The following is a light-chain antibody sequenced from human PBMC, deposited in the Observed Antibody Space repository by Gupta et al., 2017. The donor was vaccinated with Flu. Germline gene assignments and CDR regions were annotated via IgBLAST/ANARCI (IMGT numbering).Light chain of an antibody. CDR3: QQRSNWPRT. Sequence: PPTLSWSPGERATLSCRASQSVSSYLAGYQQKPGQAPRLLIYDASNRATGIPARFSGSGSGTDFTLTISSREPEDFAVYYCQQRSNWPRTFGQGTKVEIK. J-gene: IGKJ1*01. V-gene: IGKV3-11*01. CDR1: QSVSSY. CDR2: DAS.